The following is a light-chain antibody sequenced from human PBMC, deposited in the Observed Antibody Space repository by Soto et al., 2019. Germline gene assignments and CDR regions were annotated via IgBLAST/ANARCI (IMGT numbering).Light chain of an antibody. CDR3: QQYYTVPIT. Sequence: DIVVTQSTDSLAVSVGERATISCKSSRSILYTSKNKNYLAWYKQKPGQPPELLIYSASSRASGVPDRIRGSGSGTDFTLTITNLQAEDVAVYYCQQYYTVPITFGQGTRLEIK. V-gene: IGKV4-1*01. J-gene: IGKJ5*01. CDR2: SAS. CDR1: RSILYTSKNKNY.